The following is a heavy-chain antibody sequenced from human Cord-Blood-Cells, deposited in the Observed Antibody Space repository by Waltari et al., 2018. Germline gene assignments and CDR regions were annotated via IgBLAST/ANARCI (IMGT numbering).Heavy chain of an antibody. CDR1: GGSFSGYY. V-gene: IGHV4-34*01. CDR3: ARRTYSSGWGEDNFDY. CDR2: INHSGST. J-gene: IGHJ4*02. D-gene: IGHD6-19*01. Sequence: QVQLQQWGAGLLKPSETLSLTCAVYGGSFSGYYWSWIRQPPGKGLEWIGEINHSGSTNYNPSLKSRVTISVDTSKNQFSLKLSSVTAADTAVYYCARRTYSSGWGEDNFDYWGQGTLVTVSS.